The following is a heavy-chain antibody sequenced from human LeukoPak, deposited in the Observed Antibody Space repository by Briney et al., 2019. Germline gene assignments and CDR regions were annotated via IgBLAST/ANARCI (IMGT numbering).Heavy chain of an antibody. CDR3: ARDLGSSTVTTAFDY. J-gene: IGHJ4*02. V-gene: IGHV3-7*03. D-gene: IGHD4-17*01. CDR1: GFTFSSYW. CDR2: IKQDGSEK. Sequence: PGGSLRLSCAASGFTFSSYWMSWVRQAPGKGLEWVANIKQDGSEKYYVDSVKGRFTISRDNANNLLHLQMDNLRAEDTAVYYCARDLGSSTVTTAFDYWGQGTLVTVSS.